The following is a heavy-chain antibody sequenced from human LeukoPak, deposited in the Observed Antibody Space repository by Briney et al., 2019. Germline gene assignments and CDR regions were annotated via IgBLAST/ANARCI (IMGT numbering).Heavy chain of an antibody. CDR1: GGSINNYY. Sequence: SETLSLTCTVSGGSINNYYWSWIRQPPGKGLEWIGNINYSGSTNYNPSLKSRVTISLDTSKNQFSLKLSSVTAADTAVFYCARGGRWLQTLFDNWGQGTLVTVSS. CDR3: ARGGRWLQTLFDN. J-gene: IGHJ4*02. V-gene: IGHV4-59*08. CDR2: INYSGST. D-gene: IGHD5-24*01.